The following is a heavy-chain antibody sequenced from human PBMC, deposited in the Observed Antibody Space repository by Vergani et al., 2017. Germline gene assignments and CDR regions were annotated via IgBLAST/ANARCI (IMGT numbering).Heavy chain of an antibody. CDR1: GGSVRTSIGYY. D-gene: IGHD3-16*02. Sequence: QVQLQESGPGLVKPSQTLSLSCTVSGGSVRTSIGYYWTWIRQPAGKTLEWIGDIFSSGTTNYNPSFKNRVTMSVDTSKNQFTLKLNSVTAADTAVYFCARVMYRDEASTSYRLEGMDVWGQGTTVTISS. V-gene: IGHV4-61*02. CDR2: IFSSGTT. CDR3: ARVMYRDEASTSYRLEGMDV. J-gene: IGHJ6*02.